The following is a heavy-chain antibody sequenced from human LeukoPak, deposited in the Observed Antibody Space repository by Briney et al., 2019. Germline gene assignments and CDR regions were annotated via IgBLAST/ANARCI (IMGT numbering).Heavy chain of an antibody. CDR2: IIPILGIA. CDR1: GGTFSSYT. J-gene: IGHJ4*02. V-gene: IGHV1-69*02. CDR3: ASGTTVSSSAATSFDY. Sequence: SVKVSCKASGGTFSSYTISWVRQAPGQGLEWMGRIIPILGIANYAQKFQGRVTITADKSTSTAYMELSSLRSEDTAVYYCASGTTVSSSAATSFDYWGQGTLVTVSS. D-gene: IGHD4-17*01.